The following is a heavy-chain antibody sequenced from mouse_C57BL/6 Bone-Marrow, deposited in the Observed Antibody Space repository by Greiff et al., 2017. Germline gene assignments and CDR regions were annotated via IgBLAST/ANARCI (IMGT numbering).Heavy chain of an antibody. V-gene: IGHV10-1*01. CDR2: IRSKSNNYAT. CDR3: VRPSIYYGNYEAY. J-gene: IGHJ3*01. CDR1: GFSFNTYA. Sequence: GGGLVQPKGSLKLSCAASGFSFNTYAMNWVRQAPGKGLEWVARIRSKSNNYATYYADSVKDRFTISRDDSESMLYLQMNNLKTEDTAMYYCVRPSIYYGNYEAYWGQGTLVTVSA. D-gene: IGHD2-1*01.